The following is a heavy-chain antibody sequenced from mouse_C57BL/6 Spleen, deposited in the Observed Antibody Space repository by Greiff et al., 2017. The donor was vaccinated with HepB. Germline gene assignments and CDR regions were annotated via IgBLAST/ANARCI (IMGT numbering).Heavy chain of an antibody. CDR3: TRGGVHGDYFDY. V-gene: IGHV5-9-1*02. J-gene: IGHJ2*01. CDR1: GFTFSSYA. CDR2: ISSGGDYI. Sequence: EVKLVESGEGLVKPGGSLKLSCAASGFTFSSYAMSWVRQTPEKRLEWVAYISSGGDYIYYADTVKGRFTISRDDARNTLYLQMSSLKSEDTAMYYCTRGGVHGDYFDYWGQGTTLTVSS.